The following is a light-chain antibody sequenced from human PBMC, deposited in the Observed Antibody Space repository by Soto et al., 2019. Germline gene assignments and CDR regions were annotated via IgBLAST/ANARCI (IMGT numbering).Light chain of an antibody. Sequence: QSALTQPASVSGSPGQSITISCTGTSSDVGGYNYVSWYQQHPGKAPKLMIYDVSNRPSGVSNPFSGSKSCNTASLTISGIQAEDEADYYCSSYTSSSTLVVFGGGTQLTVL. CDR2: DVS. CDR3: SSYTSSSTLVV. J-gene: IGLJ3*02. CDR1: SSDVGGYNY. V-gene: IGLV2-14*01.